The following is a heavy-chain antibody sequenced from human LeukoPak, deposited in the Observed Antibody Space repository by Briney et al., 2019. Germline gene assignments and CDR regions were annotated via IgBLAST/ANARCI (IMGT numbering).Heavy chain of an antibody. J-gene: IGHJ5*02. Sequence: SETLSLTCTVSGGSISSSSYYWGWIRQPPGKGLEWIGSIYYSGSTYYNPSLKSRVTISVDTSKNQFSLKLSSVTAADTAVYYCAGENTAHNWFDPWGQGTLVTVSS. CDR1: GGSISSSSYY. CDR3: AGENTAHNWFDP. V-gene: IGHV4-39*01. CDR2: IYYSGST. D-gene: IGHD5-18*01.